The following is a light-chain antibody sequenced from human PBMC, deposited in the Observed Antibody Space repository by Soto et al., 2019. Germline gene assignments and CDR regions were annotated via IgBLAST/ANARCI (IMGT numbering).Light chain of an antibody. CDR2: HAS. V-gene: IGKV1-5*01. J-gene: IGKJ4*01. CDR3: QEYVNYST. CDR1: QSINSW. Sequence: GDRVTITCRASQSINSWLSWYQQSPGKAPKLLIYHASTLESGVPSRFSGSGSGTEFTLAISSLQPDDFATYYCQEYVNYSTFGGRTKVDIK.